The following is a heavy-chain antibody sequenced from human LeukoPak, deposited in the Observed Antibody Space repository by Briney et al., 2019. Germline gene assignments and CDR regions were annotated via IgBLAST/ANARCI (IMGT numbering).Heavy chain of an antibody. V-gene: IGHV3-30-3*01. CDR1: GFTFSSYA. Sequence: PGRSLRLSCAASGFTFSSYAMHWVRQAPGKGLEWVAVISYDGSNKYYADSVKGRFTISRDNSKNTLYLQMNSLRAEDTAVYYCARDTPFYDSSGYHYFDYWGQGTLVTVSS. J-gene: IGHJ4*02. CDR3: ARDTPFYDSSGYHYFDY. D-gene: IGHD3-22*01. CDR2: ISYDGSNK.